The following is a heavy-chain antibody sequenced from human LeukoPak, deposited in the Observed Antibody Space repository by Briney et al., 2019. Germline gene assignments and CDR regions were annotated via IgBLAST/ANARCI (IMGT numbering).Heavy chain of an antibody. J-gene: IGHJ4*02. CDR1: GGSIISYY. V-gene: IGHV4-59*01. CDR2: IYYSGST. CDR3: ARGGRLGKFDY. Sequence: SETLSLTCTVSGGSIISYYWSWIRQPPGKGLEWIGYIYYSGSTNYNPSLKSRVTISVDTSKNQFSLKLSSVTAADTAVYYCARGGRLGKFDYWGQGTLVTVSS. D-gene: IGHD1-26*01.